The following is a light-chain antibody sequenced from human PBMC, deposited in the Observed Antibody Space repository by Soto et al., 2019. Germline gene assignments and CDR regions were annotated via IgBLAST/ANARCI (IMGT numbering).Light chain of an antibody. J-gene: IGKJ1*01. CDR3: QQRNIWPT. V-gene: IGKV3-11*01. Sequence: EIVMTQSPATLSLSPWERATLSCRASQSVGNYLAWYQQKPGQAPRLLIYDASNRATGIPARFTGSGSGTDFTLTISSLEPEDFAVYYCQQRNIWPTFGQGTKVDIK. CDR1: QSVGNY. CDR2: DAS.